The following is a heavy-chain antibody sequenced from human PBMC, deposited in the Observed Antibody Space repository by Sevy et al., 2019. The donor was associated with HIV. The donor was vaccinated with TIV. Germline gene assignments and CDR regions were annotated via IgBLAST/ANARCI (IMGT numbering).Heavy chain of an antibody. CDR2: NYPVDSDT. CDR3: ARRGSGDEFLRGYGSRNPFDI. V-gene: IGHV5-51*01. D-gene: IGHD3-3*01. Sequence: GESLKIPCKASGYSFTSNWIGWVRQMPGKGLEWMGINYPVDSDTRYSPPFQGHVTISVDKSITTAFLQWRSLRASDTGIYYCARRGSGDEFLRGYGSRNPFDIWGQGTLVTVSS. CDR1: GYSFTSNW. J-gene: IGHJ3*02.